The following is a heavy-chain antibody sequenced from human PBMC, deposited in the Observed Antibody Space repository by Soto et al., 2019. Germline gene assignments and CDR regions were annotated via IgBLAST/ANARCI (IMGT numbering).Heavy chain of an antibody. CDR1: GGSISSGGYY. D-gene: IGHD4-17*01. J-gene: IGHJ3*02. V-gene: IGHV4-31*03. CDR2: IYYSGST. CDR3: ARERDDYGDYPTQNDAFDI. Sequence: SETLSLTCTVSGGSISSGGYYWSWIRQHPGKGLEWIGYIYYSGSTYYNPSLKSRVTISVDTSKNQFSLKLSSVTAADTAVYYCARERDDYGDYPTQNDAFDIWGQGTMVTVSS.